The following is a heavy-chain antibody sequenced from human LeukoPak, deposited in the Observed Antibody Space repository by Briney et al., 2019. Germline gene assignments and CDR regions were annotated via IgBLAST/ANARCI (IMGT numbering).Heavy chain of an antibody. CDR1: GFTFSSYW. J-gene: IGHJ4*02. V-gene: IGHV3-7*01. CDR3: ARERVYYYDSSGSYYFDY. CDR2: KKQDRSEK. D-gene: IGHD3-22*01. Sequence: GGSLRLSCVASGFTFSSYWINWVRRAPGKGLEWVGNKKQDRSEKYYVDSVKGRLTISRDNARNSMDLQMNSLRAEDTAVYYCARERVYYYDSSGSYYFDYWGQGTLVTVSS.